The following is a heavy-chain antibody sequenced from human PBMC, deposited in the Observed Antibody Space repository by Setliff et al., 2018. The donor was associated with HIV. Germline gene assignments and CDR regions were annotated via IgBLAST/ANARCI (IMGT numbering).Heavy chain of an antibody. Sequence: ASVKVSCKASGYTFTSYGISWVRQAPGQGLEWMGWISAYNGNTNYAQKLQGRVTMTTDTSTSTAYMELRSLRSGDTAVYYCARVAGGDIVVVVAATPYYYYMDVWGKGTTVTVSS. CDR3: ARVAGGDIVVVVAATPYYYYMDV. CDR1: GYTFTSYG. CDR2: ISAYNGNT. D-gene: IGHD2-15*01. J-gene: IGHJ6*03. V-gene: IGHV1-18*01.